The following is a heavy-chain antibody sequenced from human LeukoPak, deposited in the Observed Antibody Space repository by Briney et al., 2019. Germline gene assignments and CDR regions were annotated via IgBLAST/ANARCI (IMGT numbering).Heavy chain of an antibody. CDR1: GDSVSSYY. CDR2: IYYTGIT. D-gene: IGHD3-22*01. CDR3: ARRTPGFYDTSGFYNGYFDY. J-gene: IGHJ4*02. Sequence: PSETLSLTCTVSGDSVSSYYWTWIRQSPGKGLEWIGDIYYTGITDSNPSLKSRVTISVDTSKNQFSLKMTSVTPADTAVYFCARRTPGFYDTSGFYNGYFDYWDQGTLVTVSS. V-gene: IGHV4-59*02.